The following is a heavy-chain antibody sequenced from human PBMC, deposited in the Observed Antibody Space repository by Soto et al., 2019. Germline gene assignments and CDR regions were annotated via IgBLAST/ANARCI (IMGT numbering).Heavy chain of an antibody. V-gene: IGHV4-59*08. CDR1: GGSISSYY. CDR2: IYYSGST. Sequence: SETLSLTCTVSGGSISSYYWSWIRQPPGKGLEWIGYIYYSGSTNYNPSLKSRVTISVDTSKNQFSLKLSSVTAADTAVYYCARLGDYGDFNWGQGTLVTVSS. D-gene: IGHD4-17*01. CDR3: ARLGDYGDFN. J-gene: IGHJ4*02.